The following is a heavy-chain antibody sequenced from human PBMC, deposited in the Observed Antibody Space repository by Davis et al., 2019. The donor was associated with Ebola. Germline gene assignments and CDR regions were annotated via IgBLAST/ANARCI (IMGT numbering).Heavy chain of an antibody. D-gene: IGHD1-26*01. J-gene: IGHJ3*02. Sequence: PSETLSLTCAVYGGSFSGYYWSWIRQPPGKGLEWIGEINHSGSTNYNPSLKSRVTISVDTSKNQFSLKLSSVTAADTAVYYCASRAWYSGSYLPPRAFDIWGQGTMVTVSS. CDR3: ASRAWYSGSYLPPRAFDI. V-gene: IGHV4-34*01. CDR1: GGSFSGYY. CDR2: INHSGST.